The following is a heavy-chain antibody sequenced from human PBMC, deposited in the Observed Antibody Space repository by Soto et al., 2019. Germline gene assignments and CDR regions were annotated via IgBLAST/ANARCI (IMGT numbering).Heavy chain of an antibody. CDR1: GFTFSSYW. CDR3: ARALRFLEWLFDSSYGMDV. CDR2: IKQDGSEK. J-gene: IGHJ6*02. V-gene: IGHV3-7*03. Sequence: GGSLRLSCAASGFTFSSYWMSWVRQAPGKGLEWVANIKQDGSEKYYVDSVKGRFTISRDNAKNSLYLQMNSLRAEDTAVYFCARALRFLEWLFDSSYGMDVWGQGTTVTVSS. D-gene: IGHD3-3*01.